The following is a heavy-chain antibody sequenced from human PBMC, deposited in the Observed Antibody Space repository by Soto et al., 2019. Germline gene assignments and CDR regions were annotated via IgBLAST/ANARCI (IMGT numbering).Heavy chain of an antibody. Sequence: ASVKVSCKASGYTFTRSGISWVRQAPGQGLEWMGWISTYNGDTNYAQTFQGRVTMTTDTSTSTAYMELRSLRSDDTAVYYCARDSPSFGVVIILQKDYYYGMDVWGQGTTVTVSS. D-gene: IGHD3-3*01. CDR1: GYTFTRSG. J-gene: IGHJ6*02. CDR2: ISTYNGDT. V-gene: IGHV1-18*01. CDR3: ARDSPSFGVVIILQKDYYYGMDV.